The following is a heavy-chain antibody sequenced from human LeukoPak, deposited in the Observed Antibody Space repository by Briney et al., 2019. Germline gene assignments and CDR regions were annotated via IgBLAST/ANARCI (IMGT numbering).Heavy chain of an antibody. CDR2: INPNSGGT. V-gene: IGHV1-2*02. D-gene: IGHD3-22*01. Sequence: ASVKVSCKASGYTFTGYYMHWVRQAPGQGLEWMGWINPNSGGTNYAQKFQGRVTMTRDTSISTAYMELSRLRSDDTAVYYCARDFRLRYYYDSSGYLPDYWGQGTLVTVSS. CDR3: ARDFRLRYYYDSSGYLPDY. CDR1: GYTFTGYY. J-gene: IGHJ4*02.